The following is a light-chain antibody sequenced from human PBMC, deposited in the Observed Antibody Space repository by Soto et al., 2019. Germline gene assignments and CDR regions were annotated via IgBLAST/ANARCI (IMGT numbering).Light chain of an antibody. J-gene: IGKJ4*01. V-gene: IGKV4-1*01. CDR1: QSTLSSANNMNY. CDR3: QQYYSTPLT. Sequence: VITPTPASLAVSLGERATINCKSSQSTLSSANNMNYLAWYQQNPRQPRKLLICWACSRESGVPDRFSGSGSGTDFTLTISSLQAEDVAVYYCQQYYSTPLTFGGGTKVDIK. CDR2: WAC.